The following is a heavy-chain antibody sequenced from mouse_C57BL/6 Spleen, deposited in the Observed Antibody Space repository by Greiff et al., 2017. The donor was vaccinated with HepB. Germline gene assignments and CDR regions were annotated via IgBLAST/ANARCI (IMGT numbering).Heavy chain of an antibody. J-gene: IGHJ3*01. Sequence: VQLQQSGAELVKPGASVKISCKASGYAFSSYWMNWVNQRPGKGLEWIGQIYPGDGDTNYNGKLTGKATLTADKASNTAYMQLSSLTSEDSAVYYCAREDYDYAFAYWGQGTLVTVSA. CDR3: AREDYDYAFAY. CDR1: GYAFSSYW. V-gene: IGHV1-80*01. CDR2: IYPGDGDT. D-gene: IGHD2-4*01.